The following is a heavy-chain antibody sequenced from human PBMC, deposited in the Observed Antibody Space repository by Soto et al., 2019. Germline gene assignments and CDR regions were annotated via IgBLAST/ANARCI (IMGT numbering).Heavy chain of an antibody. J-gene: IGHJ5*02. V-gene: IGHV3-11*01. Sequence: GGSLRLSCVASGFTFSAYYMTWIRPASGKGLEWVSYIGSSGSPIYHADSVKGRFTISRDNAKNSLFLQMNSLRAEDTAVYYCARESSSTSANWFDPWGQGTLVTVSS. D-gene: IGHD2-2*01. CDR3: ARESSSTSANWFDP. CDR2: IGSSGSPI. CDR1: GFTFSAYY.